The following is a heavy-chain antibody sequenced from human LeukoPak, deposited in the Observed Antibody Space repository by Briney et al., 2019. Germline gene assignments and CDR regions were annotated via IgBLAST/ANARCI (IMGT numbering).Heavy chain of an antibody. Sequence: SETLSLTCTVSGGSVSSGSYYWGWIRQPPGKGLEWIGYIYYSGSTNYNPSLKSRVTISVDTSKNQFSLKLSSVTAADTAVYYCASARFYYDSSGYYTNWFDPWGQGTLVTVSS. V-gene: IGHV4-61*01. CDR2: IYYSGST. D-gene: IGHD3-22*01. CDR3: ASARFYYDSSGYYTNWFDP. CDR1: GGSVSSGSYY. J-gene: IGHJ5*02.